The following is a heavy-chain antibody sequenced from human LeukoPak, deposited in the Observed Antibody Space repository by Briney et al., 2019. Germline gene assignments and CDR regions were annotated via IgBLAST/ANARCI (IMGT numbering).Heavy chain of an antibody. CDR3: VSSYETY. V-gene: IGHV3-74*01. CDR1: GNYW. D-gene: IGHD3-22*01. J-gene: IGHJ4*02. CDR2: INSDGSWT. Sequence: GGSLRLSCAASGNYWMHWVRQAPGKGLVWVSHINSDGSWTSYADSVKGRFTISKDNAKNTVYLQMNSLRAEDTAVYYCVSSYETYWGQGTLVTVSS.